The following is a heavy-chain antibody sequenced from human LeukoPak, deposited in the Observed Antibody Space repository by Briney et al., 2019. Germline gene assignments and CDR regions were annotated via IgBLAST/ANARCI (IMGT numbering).Heavy chain of an antibody. D-gene: IGHD5-24*01. V-gene: IGHV3-21*01. J-gene: IGHJ4*02. CDR3: ARDYRTQLDGYSPPYHFDY. CDR2: ISSSSSHT. CDR1: GFTFSTHS. Sequence: GGSLRLSCAAFGFTFSTHSMSWVRQAPGKRLEWVSSISSSSSHTYYADSMKGRLTGSRHNAKNSLFLQMNSLRAEDTAVYYCARDYRTQLDGYSPPYHFDYWGQGALVTVSS.